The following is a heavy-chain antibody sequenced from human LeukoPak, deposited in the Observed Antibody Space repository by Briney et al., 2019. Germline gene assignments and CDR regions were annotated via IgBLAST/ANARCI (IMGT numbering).Heavy chain of an antibody. CDR1: GYSFTSHW. CDR2: VNPDDSDT. V-gene: IGHV5-51*01. D-gene: IGHD3-10*01. J-gene: IGHJ4*02. Sequence: GESLKISCKGSGYSFTSHWIGWVRQMPGKGLEWMGVVNPDDSDTIYSPSFQGQVTISADESITTAYLQCSSLKASDTAMYYCARLRWPRGGRSSFDYWGQGALVTVSS. CDR3: ARLRWPRGGRSSFDY.